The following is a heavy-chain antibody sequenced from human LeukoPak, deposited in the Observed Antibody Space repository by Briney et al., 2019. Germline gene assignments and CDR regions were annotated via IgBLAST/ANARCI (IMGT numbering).Heavy chain of an antibody. V-gene: IGHV3-66*02. D-gene: IGHD6-19*01. CDR2: IYTGGTT. Sequence: PGGSLRLSCAASGFSVSSNYMNWVRQAPGKGLEWVSAIYTGGTTYYADSVKGRFTISRDNSKNTLYLQLNSLRAEETAVYYCARDKLGSGYSSDFDCWGQGTLVTVSS. CDR3: ARDKLGSGYSSDFDC. CDR1: GFSVSSNY. J-gene: IGHJ4*02.